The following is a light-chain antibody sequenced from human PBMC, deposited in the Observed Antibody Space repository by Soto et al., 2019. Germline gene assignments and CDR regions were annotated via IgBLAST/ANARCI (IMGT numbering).Light chain of an antibody. CDR3: QKYGSSRT. CDR1: QSVTSSY. J-gene: IGKJ1*01. V-gene: IGKV3-20*01. Sequence: EIVLTQSPGTLSLSPGERATLSCRASQSVTSSYLAWYQQKPGQAPRLLIYGASSRDTGIPDRFSGSGSGTDFNLTISGLEPEDFAVYYCQKYGSSRTLAPGTNVHIK. CDR2: GAS.